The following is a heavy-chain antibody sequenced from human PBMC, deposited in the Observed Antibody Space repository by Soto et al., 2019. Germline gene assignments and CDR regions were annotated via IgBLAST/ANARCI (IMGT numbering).Heavy chain of an antibody. CDR3: ARVITGAMDY. CDR2: ISSSSSTI. Sequence: EVQLVESGGGSVQPGGSLRLSCAAAGFTFSSYTMNWVSQAPGKGLEWVSYISSSSSTIHYADSVKGRFTISRDNAKNSLYLQMTSLRDEDTAVYYCARVITGAMDYWGQGTLVTVSS. J-gene: IGHJ4*02. D-gene: IGHD7-27*01. CDR1: GFTFSSYT. V-gene: IGHV3-48*02.